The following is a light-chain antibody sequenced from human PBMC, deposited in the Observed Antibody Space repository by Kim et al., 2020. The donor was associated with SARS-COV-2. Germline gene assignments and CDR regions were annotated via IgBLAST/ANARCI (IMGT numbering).Light chain of an antibody. CDR1: QNLLSDTKNRAY. Sequence: ATNNCKSSQNLLSDTKNRAYLAWYQQKSGQPPKLLIYWGFFRESGVPDRFSGSGSETDFNLTISGLQAEDVAVYYCQQHFDVMWTFGQGTKVDIK. CDR3: QQHFDVMWT. V-gene: IGKV4-1*01. J-gene: IGKJ1*01. CDR2: WGF.